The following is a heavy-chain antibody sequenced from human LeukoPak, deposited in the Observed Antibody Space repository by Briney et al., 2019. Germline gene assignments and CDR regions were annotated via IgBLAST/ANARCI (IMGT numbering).Heavy chain of an antibody. CDR2: IYHSGST. CDR1: GGSISSGGYS. J-gene: IGHJ4*02. Sequence: SQTLSLTCAVSGGSISSGGYSWSWIRQPPGKGLEWIGYIYHSGSTYYNPSLKSRVTISVDRSKNQFSLKLSSVTAADTAVYYCARDQTGSEGIIDYWGQGTLVTVSS. D-gene: IGHD3-10*01. V-gene: IGHV4-30-2*01. CDR3: ARDQTGSEGIIDY.